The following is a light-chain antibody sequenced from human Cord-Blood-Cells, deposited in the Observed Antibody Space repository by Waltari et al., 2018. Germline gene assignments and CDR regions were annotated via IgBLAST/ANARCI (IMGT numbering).Light chain of an antibody. V-gene: IGLV3-1*01. Sequence: SYELTQPPSVSVSPGQTASIPCSGDKLGDKYACWYHKKQGKSPVLVIYQDSKRPSGIPERFSGSNSGNTATLTISGTQAMDEADYYCQAWDSSTYVFGTGTKVTVL. CDR3: QAWDSSTYV. CDR1: KLGDKY. J-gene: IGLJ1*01. CDR2: QDS.